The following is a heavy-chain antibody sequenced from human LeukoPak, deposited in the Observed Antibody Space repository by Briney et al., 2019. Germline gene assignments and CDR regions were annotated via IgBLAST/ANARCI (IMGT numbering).Heavy chain of an antibody. CDR2: IYSGGST. CDR1: GFTVSSNY. J-gene: IGHJ4*02. V-gene: IGHV3-53*01. CDR3: AGYYDSSGYYIDY. Sequence: GGSLRLSCAASGFTVSSNYMSWVRQAPGKGLEWVSVIYSGGSTYYADSVKGRFTISRDNSKNTLYLQMNSLRAEDTAVYYCAGYYDSSGYYIDYWGQGTLVTVSS. D-gene: IGHD3-22*01.